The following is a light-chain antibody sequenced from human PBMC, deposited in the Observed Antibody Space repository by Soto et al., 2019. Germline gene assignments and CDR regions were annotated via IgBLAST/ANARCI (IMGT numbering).Light chain of an antibody. V-gene: IGLV2-14*01. Sequence: QSALTQPASVSGSPGQSITVSCTGTTNDVGGYNFVAWYQQHPGKAHKLIIYEVSFRPSGVSNRFSGSKSGNTASLTISGLQAEDEADYYCASYTSRATLAFGGGTKLTVL. CDR2: EVS. CDR3: ASYTSRATLA. CDR1: TNDVGGYNF. J-gene: IGLJ2*01.